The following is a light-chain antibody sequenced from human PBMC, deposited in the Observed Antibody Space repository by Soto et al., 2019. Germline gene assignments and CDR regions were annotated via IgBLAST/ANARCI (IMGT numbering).Light chain of an antibody. Sequence: DIQMPQSPSSLSASVGDRVTITCRASQSISSYLNWNQQKPGKAPKLLIYAASSFQSGVPSRFSGSGSGTDFTLTISSLQPEDFATYYCQQSYSTLKTFGPGTKVDIK. CDR1: QSISSY. J-gene: IGKJ3*01. CDR2: AAS. CDR3: QQSYSTLKT. V-gene: IGKV1-39*01.